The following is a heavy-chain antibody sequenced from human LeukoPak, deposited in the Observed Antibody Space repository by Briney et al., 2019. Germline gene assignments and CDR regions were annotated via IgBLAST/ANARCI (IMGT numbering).Heavy chain of an antibody. D-gene: IGHD3-22*01. J-gene: IGHJ4*02. CDR3: ARSRGAVVISYFDF. CDR2: INWNGGIT. Sequence: PGGSLRLSCTVSGFTFDDYGMTWVRQAPGRGLEWVSGINWNGGITDYVDSVKGRFTISRDNAKNSLYLQMNSLRVEDTALYYCARSRGAVVISYFDFWGQGTLVTVSS. CDR1: GFTFDDYG. V-gene: IGHV3-20*04.